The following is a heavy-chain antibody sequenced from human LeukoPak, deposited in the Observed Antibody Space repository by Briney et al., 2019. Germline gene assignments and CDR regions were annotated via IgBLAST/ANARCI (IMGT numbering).Heavy chain of an antibody. CDR2: IYHSGST. J-gene: IGHJ4*02. CDR1: GGSISSGGYY. Sequence: SETLSLTCTVSGGSISSGGYYRSWIRQPPGKGLEWIGYIYHSGSTYYNPSLKSRVTISVDRSKNQFSLKLSSVTAADTAVYYCAREVGITMIVPARYFDYWGQETLVTVSS. CDR3: AREVGITMIVPARYFDY. V-gene: IGHV4-30-2*01. D-gene: IGHD3-22*01.